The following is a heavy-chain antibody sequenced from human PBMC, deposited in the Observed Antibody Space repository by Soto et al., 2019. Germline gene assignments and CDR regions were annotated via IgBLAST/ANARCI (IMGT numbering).Heavy chain of an antibody. CDR1: GGSVSSSNW. J-gene: IGHJ6*02. Sequence: SETLSLTCIVSGGSVSSSNWWSWVRQPPGKGLEWIGEIYHSGSTTYNPSLKSRATISVDKSENQFSLKLSSVTAADTAVYYCARVGSIAAHPSTYYYYGMDVWGQGTTVTVSS. V-gene: IGHV4-4*02. D-gene: IGHD6-6*01. CDR2: IYHSGST. CDR3: ARVGSIAAHPSTYYYYGMDV.